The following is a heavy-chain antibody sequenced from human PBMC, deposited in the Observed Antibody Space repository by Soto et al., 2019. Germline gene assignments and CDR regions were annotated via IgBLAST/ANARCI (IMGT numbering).Heavy chain of an antibody. V-gene: IGHV4-39*01. CDR1: GGSISSSSYY. CDR2: IYYSGST. Sequence: QLQLQESGPGLVKPSETLSLTCTVSGGSISSSSYYWGWIRQPPGKGLEWIGSIYYSGSTYYNPSLKSRVTIFADTSRNQFSLKLSSVTDSDTAVYYCWVRSYSSNWYFDLWGRGTLVTVSS. CDR3: WVRSYSSNWYFDL. J-gene: IGHJ2*01. D-gene: IGHD3-10*01.